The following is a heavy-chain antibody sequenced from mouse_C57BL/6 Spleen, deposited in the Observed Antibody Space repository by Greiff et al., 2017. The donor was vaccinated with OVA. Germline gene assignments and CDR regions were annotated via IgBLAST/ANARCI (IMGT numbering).Heavy chain of an antibody. V-gene: IGHV14-3*01. CDR1: GFNIKNTY. Sequence: EVQRVESVAELVRPGASVKLSCTASGFNIKNTYMHWVKQRPEQGLEWIGRIDPANGNTKYAPKFQGKATITADTSSNTAYLQLSSLTSEDTAIYYCARWDYYGSIYYFDYWGQGTTLTVSS. J-gene: IGHJ2*01. D-gene: IGHD1-1*01. CDR3: ARWDYYGSIYYFDY. CDR2: IDPANGNT.